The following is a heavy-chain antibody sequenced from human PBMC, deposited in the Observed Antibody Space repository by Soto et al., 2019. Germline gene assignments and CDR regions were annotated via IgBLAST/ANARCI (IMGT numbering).Heavy chain of an antibody. V-gene: IGHV3-7*01. CDR1: GFTFSSYW. J-gene: IGHJ6*03. Sequence: GGSLRLSCAASGFTFSSYWMSWVRQAPGKVLEWVANIKQDGSEKYYVDSVKGRFTISRDNAKNSLYLQMNSLRAEDTALYYCARDYGDYYYYMDVWGKGTTVTVSS. D-gene: IGHD4-17*01. CDR3: ARDYGDYYYYMDV. CDR2: IKQDGSEK.